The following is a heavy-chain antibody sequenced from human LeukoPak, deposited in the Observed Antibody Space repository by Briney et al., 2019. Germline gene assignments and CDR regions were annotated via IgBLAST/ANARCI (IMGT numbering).Heavy chain of an antibody. Sequence: GGSLRLSCAASGFTFSSYAMSWVRQAPGKGLEWVSVIYSGGSTYYADSVKGRFTISRDNSKNTLYLQMNSLRAEDTAVYYCVRVSYCSSTSCSPYYYMDVWGKGTTVTVSS. J-gene: IGHJ6*03. CDR3: VRVSYCSSTSCSPYYYMDV. CDR1: GFTFSSYA. V-gene: IGHV3-53*01. D-gene: IGHD2-2*01. CDR2: IYSGGST.